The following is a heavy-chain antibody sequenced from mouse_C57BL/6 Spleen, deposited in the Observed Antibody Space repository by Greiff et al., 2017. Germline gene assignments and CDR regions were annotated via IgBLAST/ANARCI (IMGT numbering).Heavy chain of an antibody. CDR2: ISYDGSN. V-gene: IGHV3-6*01. CDR3: ARGGNYYGSRDYFDY. D-gene: IGHD1-1*01. Sequence: EVKLQESGPGLVKPSQSLSLTCSVTGYSITSGYYWNWIRQFPGNKLEWMGYISYDGSNNYNPSLKNRISITRDTSKNQFFLKLNSVTTEDTATYYCARGGNYYGSRDYFDYWGQGTTLTVSS. J-gene: IGHJ2*01. CDR1: GYSITSGYY.